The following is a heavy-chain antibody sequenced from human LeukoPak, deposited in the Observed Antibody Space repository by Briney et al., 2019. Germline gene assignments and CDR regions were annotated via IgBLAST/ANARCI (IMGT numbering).Heavy chain of an antibody. CDR2: IIPIFGTA. J-gene: IGHJ3*02. CDR1: GGTFSSYA. Sequence: ASVKVSCKASGGTFSSYAISWVRQAPGQGLEWMGGIIPIFGTANYAQKFQGRVTITADESTSTAYMELSSLRSEDTAVYYCATKTAMVIGRAFDIWGQGTMVTVSS. CDR3: ATKTAMVIGRAFDI. D-gene: IGHD5-18*01. V-gene: IGHV1-69*13.